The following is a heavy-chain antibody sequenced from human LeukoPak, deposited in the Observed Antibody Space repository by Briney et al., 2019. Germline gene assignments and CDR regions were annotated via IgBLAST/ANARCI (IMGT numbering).Heavy chain of an antibody. D-gene: IGHD2-2*01. CDR2: IYTTGST. CDR1: GGSISSYY. Sequence: PSETLSLTCTVSGGSISSYYWSWIRQPAGKGLEWIGRIYTTGSTNYNPSLKSRLIMSVDTSKNQFSLKLSSVTAADTAVYYCARETVVVVPAAIDLSTFDIWGQGTMVTVSS. J-gene: IGHJ3*02. V-gene: IGHV4-4*07. CDR3: ARETVVVVPAAIDLSTFDI.